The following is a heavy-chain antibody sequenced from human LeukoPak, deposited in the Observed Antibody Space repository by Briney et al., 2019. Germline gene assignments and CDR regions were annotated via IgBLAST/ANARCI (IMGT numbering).Heavy chain of an antibody. J-gene: IGHJ6*02. CDR1: GGSISSYY. V-gene: IGHV4-59*01. Sequence: SETLSLTCTVSGGSISSYYWSWIRQPPGKGLEWIGYIYYSGSTNYNPSLKSRVTISVDTSKNQLSLKLSSVTAADTAVYYCARDKGYDFWSGYYAHYYYGMDVWGQGTTVTVSS. D-gene: IGHD3-3*01. CDR3: ARDKGYDFWSGYYAHYYYGMDV. CDR2: IYYSGST.